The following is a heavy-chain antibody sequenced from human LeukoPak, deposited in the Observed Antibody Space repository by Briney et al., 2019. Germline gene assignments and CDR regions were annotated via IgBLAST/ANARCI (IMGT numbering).Heavy chain of an antibody. CDR1: GFTVSSNY. V-gene: IGHV3-66*01. Sequence: GGSLTLSCAVSGFTVSSNYMSWVRQAPRHGLGWVSLIYSSGSTYYADSVKGSFTISRDNSKNTLFLQMNSLRAEDTAVYFCAKDMCGDYADYFDYWGQGTLVTVSS. CDR3: AKDMCGDYADYFDY. D-gene: IGHD4-17*01. CDR2: IYSSGST. J-gene: IGHJ4*02.